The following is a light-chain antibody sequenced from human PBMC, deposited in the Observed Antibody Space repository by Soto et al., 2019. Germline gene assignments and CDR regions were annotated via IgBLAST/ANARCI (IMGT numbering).Light chain of an antibody. CDR1: RNDVGGYNY. J-gene: IGLJ1*01. CDR2: DVS. V-gene: IGLV2-14*01. Sequence: QSALTQPASVSGSPGQSIPISCTGTRNDVGGYNYVSWYQQHPGKAPKLMIYDVSNRPSGVSNRFSGSKSGNTASLTISGLQAEDEADYYCSSYTSSSSNYVFGTGTKVTVL. CDR3: SSYTSSSSNYV.